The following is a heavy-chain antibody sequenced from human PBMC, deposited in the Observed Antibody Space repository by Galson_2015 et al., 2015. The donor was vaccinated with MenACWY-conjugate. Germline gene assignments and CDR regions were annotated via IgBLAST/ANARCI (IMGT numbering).Heavy chain of an antibody. CDR3: TTDYFGQYFFDS. CDR2: IKSKTHSGTP. Sequence: SLRLSCAASGFTFSNAGMTWVRQAPGEGLEWVGRIKSKTHSGTPDYAAPVNGRFTISRDDSRNTVYLEMNGLKAEDTGLYYCTTDYFGQYFFDSWGQGTPVTVSS. CDR1: GFTFSNAG. D-gene: IGHD2/OR15-2a*01. V-gene: IGHV3-15*01. J-gene: IGHJ4*02.